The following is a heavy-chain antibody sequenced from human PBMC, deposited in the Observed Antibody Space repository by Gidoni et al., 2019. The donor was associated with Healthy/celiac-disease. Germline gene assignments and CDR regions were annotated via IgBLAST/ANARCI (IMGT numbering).Heavy chain of an antibody. Sequence: EVQLVESGGGLVKPGGSLRLSCAASGFTFSSYSMNWVRQAPGKGLEWVSSISSSSSYIYYADSVKGRCTIARDNAKNSLYLQMNSLRAEDTAVYYCARARGELLPFDYWGQGTLVTVSS. V-gene: IGHV3-21*01. CDR1: GFTFSSYS. J-gene: IGHJ4*02. CDR2: ISSSSSYI. D-gene: IGHD1-26*01. CDR3: ARARGELLPFDY.